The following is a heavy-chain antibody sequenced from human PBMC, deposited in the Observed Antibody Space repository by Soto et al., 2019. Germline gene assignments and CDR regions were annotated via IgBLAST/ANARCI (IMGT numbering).Heavy chain of an antibody. Sequence: VGSLRLSCAASGFTFSSYAMSWVRQAPGKGLEWVSAISGSGGSTYYADSVKGRFTISRDNSKNTLYLQMNSLRAEDTAVYYCAKDVSGMVAKTVFGYWGQGTLVTV. J-gene: IGHJ4*02. CDR1: GFTFSSYA. CDR3: AKDVSGMVAKTVFGY. D-gene: IGHD3-10*02. CDR2: ISGSGGST. V-gene: IGHV3-23*01.